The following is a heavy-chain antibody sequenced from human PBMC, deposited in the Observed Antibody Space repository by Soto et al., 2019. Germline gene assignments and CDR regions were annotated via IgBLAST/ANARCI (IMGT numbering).Heavy chain of an antibody. J-gene: IGHJ3*01. D-gene: IGHD4-4*01. Sequence: QLVESGGGLVQPVRSRRLSCAASGFTFDDYAMHWVRQAPGKGLAWVSGISWSGDNMAYADSVKGRFITSRDNVKNSLYLQMNSLRVEDTALYHCVKVSYSSLTTLGSAFDVWGQGTMVPVS. V-gene: IGHV3-9*01. CDR1: GFTFDDYA. CDR2: ISWSGDNM. CDR3: VKVSYSSLTTLGSAFDV.